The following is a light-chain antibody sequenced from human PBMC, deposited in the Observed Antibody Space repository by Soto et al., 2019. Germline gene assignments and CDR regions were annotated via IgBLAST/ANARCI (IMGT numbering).Light chain of an antibody. CDR3: QQYNNSPEYT. Sequence: EIVLTQSPGTLSLSPGERATLSCKASQSVTSRYLAWYQQKPGQAPRLLIYGASSRATGIPDRFSGSVSGTDFTITISRLETEAFAVYFCQQYNNSPEYTFGQGTKLEIK. CDR1: QSVTSRY. CDR2: GAS. V-gene: IGKV3-20*01. J-gene: IGKJ2*01.